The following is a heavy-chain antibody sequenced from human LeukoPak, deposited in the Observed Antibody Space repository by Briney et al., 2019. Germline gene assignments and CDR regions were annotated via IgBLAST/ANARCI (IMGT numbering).Heavy chain of an antibody. D-gene: IGHD3-22*01. J-gene: IGHJ4*02. CDR1: EFSVGSNY. CDR2: IYSGGST. CDR3: ARAYYDSSGYYPYYFDY. Sequence: GGSLRLSCAASEFSVGSNYMTWVRQAPGKGLEWVSLIYSGGSTYYADSVKGRFTISRDNSKNTLYLQMNSLRAEDTAVYYCARAYYDSSGYYPYYFDYWGQGTLVTVSS. V-gene: IGHV3-66*01.